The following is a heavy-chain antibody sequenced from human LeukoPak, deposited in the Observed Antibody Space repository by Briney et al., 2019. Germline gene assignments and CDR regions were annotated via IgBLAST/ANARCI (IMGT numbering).Heavy chain of an antibody. V-gene: IGHV3-13*01. J-gene: IGHJ3*02. D-gene: IGHD1-26*01. CDR1: GFTFSSYD. CDR3: ARGRIVGAIGSAFDI. CDR2: IGTAGDT. Sequence: GGSLRLSCAASGFTFSSYDMHWVRQATGKGLEWVSAIGTAGDTYYPGSVKGRFTISRENAKNSLYLQMNSLRAGDTAVYYCARGRIVGAIGSAFDIWGQGTMVTVSS.